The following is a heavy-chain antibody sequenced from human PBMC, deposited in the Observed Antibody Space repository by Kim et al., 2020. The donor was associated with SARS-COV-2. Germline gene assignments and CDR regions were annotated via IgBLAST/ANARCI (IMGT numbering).Heavy chain of an antibody. D-gene: IGHD3-10*01. CDR3: AKDWPLLWFGDFGVFDY. CDR2: ISGSGGST. V-gene: IGHV3-23*01. Sequence: GGSLRLSCAASGFTFSSYAMSWVRQAPGKGLEWVSAISGSGGSTYYADSVKGRFTISRDNSKNTLYLQMNSLRAEDTAVYYCAKDWPLLWFGDFGVFDYWGQGTLVTVSS. CDR1: GFTFSSYA. J-gene: IGHJ4*02.